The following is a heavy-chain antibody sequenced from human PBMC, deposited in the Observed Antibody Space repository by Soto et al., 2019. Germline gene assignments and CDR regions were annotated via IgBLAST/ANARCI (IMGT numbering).Heavy chain of an antibody. Sequence: SETLSLTCTVSGGSISSYHWSWIRQPPGKGLEWIGYIYYSGSTNYNPSLKSRVTISVDTSKNQFSLKLSSVTAADTAVYYCARSGRGYSYGYFDYWGQGTLVTVS. CDR1: GGSISSYH. CDR3: ARSGRGYSYGYFDY. D-gene: IGHD5-18*01. J-gene: IGHJ4*02. CDR2: IYYSGST. V-gene: IGHV4-59*01.